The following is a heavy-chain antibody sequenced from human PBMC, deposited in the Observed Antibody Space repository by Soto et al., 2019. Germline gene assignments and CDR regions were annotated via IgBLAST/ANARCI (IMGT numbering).Heavy chain of an antibody. J-gene: IGHJ4*02. D-gene: IGHD5-12*01. V-gene: IGHV4-30-4*01. Sequence: HVQLQESGPELVKPSEPLSLTCTVSGGSTSSGDYYWSWLRQPPGKGLEWIGYIYYSGITYYNPSLKNRLTISQDTSKNQFSLKLRSVTAADTAVYYCARQYGGYEYYFDYWGQGTLVTVSS. CDR3: ARQYGGYEYYFDY. CDR2: IYYSGIT. CDR1: GGSTSSGDYY.